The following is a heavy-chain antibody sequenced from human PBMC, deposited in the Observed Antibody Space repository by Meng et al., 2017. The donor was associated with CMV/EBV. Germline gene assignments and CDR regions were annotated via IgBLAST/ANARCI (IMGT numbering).Heavy chain of an antibody. Sequence: SGFTFDVYGMSWVRQAPGKGLEWVSGINWNGGSTGYADSVKGRFTISRDNAKNSLYLQMNSLRAEDTALYYCARPHGFYYDSSGYYYWGQGTLVTVSS. D-gene: IGHD3-22*01. CDR3: ARPHGFYYDSSGYYY. V-gene: IGHV3-20*03. CDR1: GFTFDVYG. J-gene: IGHJ4*02. CDR2: INWNGGST.